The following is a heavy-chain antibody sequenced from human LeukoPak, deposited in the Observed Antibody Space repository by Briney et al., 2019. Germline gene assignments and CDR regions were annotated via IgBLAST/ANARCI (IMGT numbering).Heavy chain of an antibody. Sequence: ASVKVSCKASGYTFISYGISWVRQAPGQGPEWMGWISPYNGNTKYVQKFQGRVTMTTDTSTSTAYMEVRSLRSDDTAVYYCARDKLFWGFGELDGGNYMDVWGKGTTVTVSS. D-gene: IGHD3-10*01. V-gene: IGHV1-18*01. J-gene: IGHJ6*03. CDR1: GYTFISYG. CDR2: ISPYNGNT. CDR3: ARDKLFWGFGELDGGNYMDV.